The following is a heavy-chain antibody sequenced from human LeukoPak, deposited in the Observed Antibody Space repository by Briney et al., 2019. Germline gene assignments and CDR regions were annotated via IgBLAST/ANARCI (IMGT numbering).Heavy chain of an antibody. CDR1: GFTFSSYA. CDR3: ARISSSVDY. D-gene: IGHD3-22*01. J-gene: IGHJ4*02. CDR2: INSSGGSK. V-gene: IGHV3-23*01. Sequence: PGGSLRLSCAASGFTFSSYAMSWVRQAPGKGLERVSAINSSGGSKYYADSVKGGLTIARDNTKNTLYLQMNSLRAEDTAVYYCARISSSVDYWGQGTLVTVSS.